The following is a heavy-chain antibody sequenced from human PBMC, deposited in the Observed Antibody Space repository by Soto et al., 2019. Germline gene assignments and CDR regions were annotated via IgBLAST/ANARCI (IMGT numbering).Heavy chain of an antibody. CDR2: IGYDGSSQ. CDR3: ARYRVSYSGYVDAFDI. D-gene: IGHD5-12*01. Sequence: QVQLVESGGGVVQPGRSLRLSCAASGFTFSRYGMNWVRQAPGKGLEWVAGIGYDGSSQYYADSVKGRLTIFRDNSKNTRSVQMNNPRVEDTSVYYCARYRVSYSGYVDAFDIWGQVTMVTISS. J-gene: IGHJ3*02. CDR1: GFTFSRYG. V-gene: IGHV3-33*01.